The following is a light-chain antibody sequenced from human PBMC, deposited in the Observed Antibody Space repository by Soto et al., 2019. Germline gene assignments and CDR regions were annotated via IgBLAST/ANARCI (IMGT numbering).Light chain of an antibody. CDR3: QQYNNWPPKIT. CDR1: QSVSSN. J-gene: IGKJ5*01. CDR2: GAS. V-gene: IGKV3D-15*01. Sequence: EIVMTQSPATLSVSPGERATLSCRASQSVSSNLAWYQQKPGQAPRLLIYGASTRATGIPARFSGSGSGTEFTLTISSLQSEDFAVYYCQQYNNWPPKITFGQGTRLET.